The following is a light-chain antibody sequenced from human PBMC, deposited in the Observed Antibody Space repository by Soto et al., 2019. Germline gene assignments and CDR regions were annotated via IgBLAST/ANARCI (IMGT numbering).Light chain of an antibody. J-gene: IGLJ2*01. V-gene: IGLV1-51*01. CDR2: DNT. Sequence: QSVLTQPPSVSAAPGQKVTISCSGRTSNIRNNFVSWYQHLPGTAPKLLIYDNTKRPSGIPDRFSGSKSGTSATLDITGLLTGDEADYYCGTWDTSLSVVFGGGTRVTVL. CDR3: GTWDTSLSVV. CDR1: TSNIRNNF.